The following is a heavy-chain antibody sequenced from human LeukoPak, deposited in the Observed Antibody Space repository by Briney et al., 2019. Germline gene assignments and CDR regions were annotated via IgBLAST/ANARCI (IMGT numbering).Heavy chain of an antibody. D-gene: IGHD5-24*01. CDR3: ARDWRWIQLLDWFDP. CDR1: GFTFSSYA. J-gene: IGHJ5*02. V-gene: IGHV3-30-3*01. CDR2: ISYDGSNK. Sequence: GGSLRLSCAASGFTFSSYAMHWVRQAPGKGLEWVAVISYDGSNKYYADSVKGRFTISRDNSKNTLYLQMNSLRAEDTAVYYCARDWRWIQLLDWFDPWGQGTLVTVSS.